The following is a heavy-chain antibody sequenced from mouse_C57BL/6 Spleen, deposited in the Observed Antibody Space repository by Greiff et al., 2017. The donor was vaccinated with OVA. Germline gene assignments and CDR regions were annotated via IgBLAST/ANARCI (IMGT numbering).Heavy chain of an antibody. V-gene: IGHV14-4*01. CDR3: TESRDY. J-gene: IGHJ2*01. CDR2: IDPENGDT. Sequence: VQLKESGAELVRPGASVKLSCTVSGFNIKDDYMHWVKQRPEQGLEWIGWIDPENGDTEYASKFQGKATITADTSSNTAYLQLSSLTSEDTAVYYCTESRDYWGQGTTLTVSS. CDR1: GFNIKDDY.